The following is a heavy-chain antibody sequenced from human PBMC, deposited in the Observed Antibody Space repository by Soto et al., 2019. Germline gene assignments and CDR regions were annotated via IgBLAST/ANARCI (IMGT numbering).Heavy chain of an antibody. CDR2: IYWDDDK. J-gene: IGHJ6*01. CDR3: VQSRCGGDCLQSYSAHPYLGFDA. D-gene: IGHD2-21*01. V-gene: IGHV2-5*02. Sequence: SGPTLVNPTQTLTLTCSFSGFSRSTTGVGVGWIRQPPGKALEWLALIYWDDDKRYNPSLNSRLTITKDTSKNQVVLAMTNMDPVDTATYYCVQSRCGGDCLQSYSAHPYLGFDASGQGTTVT. CDR1: GFSRSTTGVG.